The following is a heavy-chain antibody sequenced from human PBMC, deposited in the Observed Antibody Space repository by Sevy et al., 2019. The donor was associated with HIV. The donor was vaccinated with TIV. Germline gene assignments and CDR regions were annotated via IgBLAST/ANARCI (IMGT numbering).Heavy chain of an antibody. D-gene: IGHD2-2*01. CDR2: IYTRGGT. Sequence: SETLSLTCTVSGGSISSCNYYWSWIRHPAGKGLEWIGRIYTRGGTNYNPSLKSRVTISVDTSKNQFSLKLSSVTAADTAVYYCARESGDCSNTSCYEGVFDYWGQGTLVTVSS. V-gene: IGHV4-61*02. CDR3: ARESGDCSNTSCYEGVFDY. J-gene: IGHJ4*02. CDR1: GGSISSCNYY.